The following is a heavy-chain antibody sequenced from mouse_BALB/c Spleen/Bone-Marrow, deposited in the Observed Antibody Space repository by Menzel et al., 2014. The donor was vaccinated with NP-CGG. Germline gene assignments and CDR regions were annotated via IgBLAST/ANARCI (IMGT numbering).Heavy chain of an antibody. D-gene: IGHD1-1*01. V-gene: IGHV1-69*02. CDR2: IYPSDSYT. CDR1: GYTFTSYW. J-gene: IGHJ2*01. CDR3: TRSYGRSYENYFDY. Sequence: VKLQESGAELVRPGALVKLSCKASGYTFTSYWINWVKQRPGQGLEWIGNIYPSDSYTNYNQKFKDKATLTVDKSSSTACIQLSTPTSEDSAAYYSTRSYGRSYENYFDYWGQGTTLTVSS.